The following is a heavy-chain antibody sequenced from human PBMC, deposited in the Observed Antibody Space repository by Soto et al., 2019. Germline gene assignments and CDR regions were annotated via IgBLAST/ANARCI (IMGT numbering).Heavy chain of an antibody. D-gene: IGHD2-21*01. CDR2: VYYSGAT. J-gene: IGHJ3*02. V-gene: IGHV4-59*11. CDR1: GGSLTDHY. CDR3: AGGNDWKSSTFVT. Sequence: QVQLQESGPGLVKPSETLSLTCTVAGGSLTDHYWNWFRQSPGRGLQWIGYVYYSGATSYNPSLPIRVTRTFDTSKNQSSLKFRSVTAADRVVYFCAGGNDWKSSTFVTWGKGTMVSVSS.